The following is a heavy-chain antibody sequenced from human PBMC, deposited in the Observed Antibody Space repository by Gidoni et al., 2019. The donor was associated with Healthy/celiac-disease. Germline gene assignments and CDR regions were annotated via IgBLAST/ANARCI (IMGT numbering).Heavy chain of an antibody. CDR2: ISGSGGST. J-gene: IGHJ3*02. CDR3: AKSIAVKPSGSAFDI. D-gene: IGHD6-19*01. CDR1: GFTFSSYA. V-gene: IGHV3-23*01. Sequence: EVQLLESGGGLVQPGGSLRLACDASGFTFSSYAISWVRQAPGKGLELVLAISGSGGSTYYADSVKGRFTISRDNSKNTLYLQMNSLRAEDTAVYYCAKSIAVKPSGSAFDIWGQGTMVTVSS.